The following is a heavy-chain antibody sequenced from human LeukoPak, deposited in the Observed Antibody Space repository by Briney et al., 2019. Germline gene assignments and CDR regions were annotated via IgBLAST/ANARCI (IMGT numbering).Heavy chain of an antibody. J-gene: IGHJ4*02. Sequence: ASVKVSCKASGGTFSSSAISWVRQAPGQGLEWMGRIIPILGIANYAQKFQGRVTITADKSTSTAYMELSSLRSEDTAVYYCASSMITFGRVPYYFDYWGQGTLVTVSS. CDR2: IIPILGIA. D-gene: IGHD3-16*01. CDR1: GGTFSSSA. CDR3: ASSMITFGRVPYYFDY. V-gene: IGHV1-69*04.